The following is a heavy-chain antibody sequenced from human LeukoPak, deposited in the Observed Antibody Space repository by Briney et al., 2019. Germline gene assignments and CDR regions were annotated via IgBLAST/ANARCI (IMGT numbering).Heavy chain of an antibody. D-gene: IGHD1/OR15-1a*01. CDR3: ARYQTGTMFAV. V-gene: IGHV4-39*07. J-gene: IGHJ4*02. CDR1: GSSINSDTYY. CDR2: HSHSGSA. Sequence: AETLSLTCTVSGSSINSDTYYWGWLRQPPGQGLVWIGTHSHSGSAYYNPSLRSRITITLDTSENQLSLKLYSVTAADTAIYYCARYQTGTMFAVWGQGTLVTISS.